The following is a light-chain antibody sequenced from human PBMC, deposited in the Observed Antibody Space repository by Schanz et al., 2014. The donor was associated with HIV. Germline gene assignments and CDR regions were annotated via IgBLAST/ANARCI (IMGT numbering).Light chain of an antibody. Sequence: QSALTQPASMSGSPGQSITISCTGTSGDIGPYDYVSWYQQHPGQAPKLLIYDVTDRPSGISNRFSGSKSGNRASLTISGLQAEDEADYYCCSYAGRSTLMFGGGTKLTVL. CDR2: DVT. J-gene: IGLJ3*02. V-gene: IGLV2-23*02. CDR1: SGDIGPYDY. CDR3: CSYAGRSTLM.